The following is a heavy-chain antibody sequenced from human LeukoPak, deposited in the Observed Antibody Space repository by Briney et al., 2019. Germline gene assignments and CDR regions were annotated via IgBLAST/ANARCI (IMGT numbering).Heavy chain of an antibody. Sequence: PSETLSLTCTVSGASINTTNFYRAWIRQPPGKGLESIGNIHYTGRTYSNASLNSRVTISVNTSKNQFSLKLTSVSAADTAVYYCARQGSMTRGGYWLDPWGRGTLVIVSS. J-gene: IGHJ5*02. D-gene: IGHD3-10*01. CDR1: GASINTTNFY. CDR2: IHYTGRT. V-gene: IGHV4-39*01. CDR3: ARQGSMTRGGYWLDP.